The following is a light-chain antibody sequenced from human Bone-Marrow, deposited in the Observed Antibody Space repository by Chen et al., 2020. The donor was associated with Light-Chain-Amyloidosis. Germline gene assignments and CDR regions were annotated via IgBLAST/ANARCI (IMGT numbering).Light chain of an antibody. CDR1: DLPTKY. V-gene: IGLV3-25*03. CDR3: QSADSSGTYEVI. CDR2: RDT. J-gene: IGLJ2*01. Sequence: SYELTQPPSASVSPVETATINCSGDDLPTKYAYWYQQKPGQAPVLVIHRDTERPSGSSERFSGSSSGTTATLTISGVQAEDEADYYCQSADSSGTYEVIFGGGTKLTVL.